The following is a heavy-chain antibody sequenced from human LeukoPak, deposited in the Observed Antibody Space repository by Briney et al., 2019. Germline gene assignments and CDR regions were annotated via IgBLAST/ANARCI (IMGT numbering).Heavy chain of an antibody. CDR3: ARDRYDYVWGSYGY. V-gene: IGHV3-21*01. Sequence: GGSLRLSCAASGFTFSSYSMNWVRQAPGKGLEWVSSISSSSSYIYYADSVKGRFTISRDNAKNPLYLQMNSLRAEDTAVYYCARDRYDYVWGSYGYWGQGTLVTVSS. J-gene: IGHJ4*02. CDR2: ISSSSSYI. CDR1: GFTFSSYS. D-gene: IGHD3-16*01.